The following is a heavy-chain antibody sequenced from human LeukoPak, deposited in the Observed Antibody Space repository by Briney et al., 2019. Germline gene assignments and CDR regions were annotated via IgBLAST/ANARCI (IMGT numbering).Heavy chain of an antibody. Sequence: PGRSLRLSCAASGFTFSSYAMHWVRQAPGKGLEWVAVISYDGSNKYYADSVKGRFTISRDNSKNTLYLQMNSLRAEDTAVYYCARGAADGWSPFDYWGQGTLVTVSS. V-gene: IGHV3-30*04. CDR1: GFTFSSYA. CDR3: ARGAADGWSPFDY. J-gene: IGHJ4*02. CDR2: ISYDGSNK. D-gene: IGHD6-19*01.